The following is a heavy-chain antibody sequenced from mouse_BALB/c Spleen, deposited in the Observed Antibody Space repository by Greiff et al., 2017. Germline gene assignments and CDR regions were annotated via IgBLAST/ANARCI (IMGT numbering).Heavy chain of an antibody. CDR2: ISSGSSTI. CDR1: GFTFSSFG. CDR3: ARSDYGSSYYFDY. V-gene: IGHV5-17*02. Sequence: EVKLVESGGGLVQPGGSRKLSCAASGFTFSSFGMHWVRQAPEKGLEWDAYISSGSSTIYYADTVKGRFTISRDNPKNTLFLQMTSLRSEDTAMYYCARSDYGSSYYFDYWGQGTTLTVSS. J-gene: IGHJ2*01. D-gene: IGHD1-1*01.